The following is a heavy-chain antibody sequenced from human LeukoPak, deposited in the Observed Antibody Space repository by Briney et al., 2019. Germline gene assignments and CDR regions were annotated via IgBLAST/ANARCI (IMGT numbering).Heavy chain of an antibody. V-gene: IGHV1-46*01. CDR3: ARDLPGAAAGDY. CDR2: INPSGGST. CDR1: GYTFTSYY. Sequence: ASVKVTFKASGYTFTSYYMHWVRQAPGQGLEWMGIINPSGGSTSYAQKFQGRVTMTRDTSTSTVYMELSSLRSEDTAVYYCARDLPGAAAGDYWGQGTPVTVSS. J-gene: IGHJ4*02. D-gene: IGHD6-13*01.